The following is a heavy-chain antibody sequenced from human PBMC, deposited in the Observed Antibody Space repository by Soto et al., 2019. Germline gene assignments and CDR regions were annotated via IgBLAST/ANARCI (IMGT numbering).Heavy chain of an antibody. CDR3: AKDPGITMVRGVSNSGYAHYFDY. CDR1: GFTFSSYA. J-gene: IGHJ4*02. Sequence: PGGSLRLSCAASGFTFSSYAMSWVRQAPGKGLEWVSAISGSGGSTYYADSVKGRFTISRDNSKNTLYLQMNSLRAEDTAVYYCAKDPGITMVRGVSNSGYAHYFDYWGQGTLVTVSS. CDR2: ISGSGGST. V-gene: IGHV3-23*01. D-gene: IGHD3-10*01.